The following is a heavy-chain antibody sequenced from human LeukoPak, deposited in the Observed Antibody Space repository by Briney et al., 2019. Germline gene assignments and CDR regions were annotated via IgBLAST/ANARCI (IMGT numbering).Heavy chain of an antibody. D-gene: IGHD3-10*01. CDR3: ARVFYYGSGTFDL. Sequence: SETLSLTCTVSGGSISSYYWSWIRQPPGQGLEWIGYIYYSGSTNYNPSLKSRVTISVDTSKNQFSLKLSSVTAADTAVYYCARVFYYGSGTFDLWGRGTLVTVSS. V-gene: IGHV4-59*01. CDR1: GGSISSYY. J-gene: IGHJ2*01. CDR2: IYYSGST.